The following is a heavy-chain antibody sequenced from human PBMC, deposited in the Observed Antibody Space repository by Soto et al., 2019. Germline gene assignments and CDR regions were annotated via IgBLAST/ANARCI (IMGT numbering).Heavy chain of an antibody. J-gene: IGHJ4*01. V-gene: IGHV5-51*01. D-gene: IGHD2-21*01. CDR1: GYIFNNYW. Sequence: GEYLKISWAGCGYIFNNYWIGWVLEMHGKGVEWMWIIYPGDSYTTYIPSFQPQVTISADKSIRTAYLQWSSLKASATAMYYSAILANIFDFDNWGQGTLVTVSS. CDR3: AILANIFDFDN. CDR2: IYPGDSYT.